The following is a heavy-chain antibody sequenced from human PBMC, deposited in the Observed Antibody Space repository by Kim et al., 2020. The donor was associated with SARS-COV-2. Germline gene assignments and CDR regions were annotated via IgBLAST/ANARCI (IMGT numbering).Heavy chain of an antibody. D-gene: IGHD3-10*01. V-gene: IGHV7-4-1*02. CDR3: ARRPYGSGSSYWYFDL. CDR1: GYTFTSYA. CDR2: INTNTGNP. J-gene: IGHJ2*01. Sequence: SVKVSCKASGYTFTSYAINWLRRAPGQGLEWMGWINTNTGNPTYAQVFTGRFVFSLDTSVSTAYLQISSLKAEDTAVYYCARRPYGSGSSYWYFDLWGRGTLVTVSS.